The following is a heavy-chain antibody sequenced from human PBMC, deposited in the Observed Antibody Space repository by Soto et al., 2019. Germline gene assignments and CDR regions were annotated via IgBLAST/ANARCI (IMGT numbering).Heavy chain of an antibody. CDR1: GGSFNVYY. J-gene: IGHJ5*02. V-gene: IGHV4-34*01. CDR2: INHSGST. Sequence: SETLSLTCAVYGGSFNVYYWSWIRQPPGKGLEWIGEINHSGSTNYNPSLKSRVTISVDTSKNRFSLKLSSVTAADTAVYYCAILPTGYCSSTSCYINPWGQGTSDPVSS. CDR3: AILPTGYCSSTSCYINP. D-gene: IGHD2-2*02.